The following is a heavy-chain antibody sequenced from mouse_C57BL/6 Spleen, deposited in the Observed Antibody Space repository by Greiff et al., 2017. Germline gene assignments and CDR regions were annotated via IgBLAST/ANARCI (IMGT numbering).Heavy chain of an antibody. V-gene: IGHV14-4*01. Sequence: EVKLQESGAELVRPGASVKLSCTASGFNIKDDYMHWVKQRPEQGLEWIGWIDPENGDTEYASKFQGKATITADTSSNTAYLQLSSLTSEDTAVYYCTRGWFAYWGQGTLVTVSA. J-gene: IGHJ3*01. CDR2: IDPENGDT. CDR1: GFNIKDDY. CDR3: TRGWFAY.